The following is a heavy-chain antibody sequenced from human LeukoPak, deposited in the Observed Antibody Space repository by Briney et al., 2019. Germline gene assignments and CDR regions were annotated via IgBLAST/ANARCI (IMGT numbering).Heavy chain of an antibody. CDR3: ARDTRWGGEDFGF. Sequence: PGGSLRLSCAVSGFTFSSYWMTWVRQAPGKGLEWVANIKQDGSEKYSVDSVKGRFTISRDNAKNSVYLQMNSLRAEDTAVYYCARDTRWGGEDFGFWGQGTLVTVCS. J-gene: IGHJ4*02. CDR2: IKQDGSEK. D-gene: IGHD2-2*01. CDR1: GFTFSSYW. V-gene: IGHV3-7*04.